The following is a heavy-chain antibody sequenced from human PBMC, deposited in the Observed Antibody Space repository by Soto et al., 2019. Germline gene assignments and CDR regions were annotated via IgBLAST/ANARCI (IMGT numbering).Heavy chain of an antibody. CDR3: ASGSGSYPSGY. CDR1: GGSISSGGYY. Sequence: SETLSLTCTVSGGSISSGGYYWSWIRQPPGKGLEWIGYIYYSGSTNYNPSLKSRVTISVDTSKNQFSLKLSSVTAAGTAVYYCASGSGSYPSGYWGQGTLVTVSS. D-gene: IGHD1-26*01. J-gene: IGHJ4*02. V-gene: IGHV4-61*08. CDR2: IYYSGST.